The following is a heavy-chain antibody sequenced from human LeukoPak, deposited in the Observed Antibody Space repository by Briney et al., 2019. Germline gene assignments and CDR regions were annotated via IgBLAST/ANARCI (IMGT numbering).Heavy chain of an antibody. CDR3: ASDYGDKGSYLDV. D-gene: IGHD4-23*01. Sequence: WGSLRLSCAASGFTFSRYAMHWVRQAPGKGLDWVAVIWYDGSNKYYADSVKGRFTISRDNPKNTLYLQMNSLRAEDTAVYYCASDYGDKGSYLDVWGQATRVTVSS. V-gene: IGHV3-33*01. J-gene: IGHJ4*02. CDR1: GFTFSRYA. CDR2: IWYDGSNK.